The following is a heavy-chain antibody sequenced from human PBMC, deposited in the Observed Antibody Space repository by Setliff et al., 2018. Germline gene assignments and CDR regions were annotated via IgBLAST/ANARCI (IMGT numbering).Heavy chain of an antibody. CDR3: ARERGAGSSRWYSHDGFDI. D-gene: IGHD6-13*01. CDR1: GFTFSDFY. Sequence: GGSLSLSCAASGFTFSDFYMSWIRQTPGKGLEWVSYISRGGGIIYYADSVRGRFTISRDNARNILYLQMNSLKIEDTAVYFCARERGAGSSRWYSHDGFDIWGQGTMVTVSS. V-gene: IGHV3-11*04. J-gene: IGHJ3*02. CDR2: ISRGGGII.